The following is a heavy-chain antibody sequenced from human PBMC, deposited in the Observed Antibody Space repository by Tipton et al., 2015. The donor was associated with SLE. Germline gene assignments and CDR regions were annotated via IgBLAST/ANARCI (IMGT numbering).Heavy chain of an antibody. V-gene: IGHV3-66*02. CDR2: IYSGGST. CDR3: ARDPAWGWFDP. J-gene: IGHJ5*02. D-gene: IGHD7-27*01. CDR1: GFTVSNNY. Sequence: SLRLSCAASGFTVSNNYMSWVRQAPGKGLEWVSIIYSGGSTYYADSVEGRFTISRDNSKNTLYLQMNSLRPEDTAVYYCARDPAWGWFDPWGQGTLVTVSS.